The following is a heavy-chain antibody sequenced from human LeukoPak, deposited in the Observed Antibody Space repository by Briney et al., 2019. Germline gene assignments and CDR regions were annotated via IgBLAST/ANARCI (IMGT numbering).Heavy chain of an antibody. CDR3: AKDVRPGGGGMDV. D-gene: IGHD3-10*02. Sequence: GGSLRLSCAASGFTFSNYAQSWVRQAPGKGLECVSAISGLGRTTYYADSVKGRFTISRDNSKNTLYLQMNSLRAEDTAVYYCAKDVRPGGGGMDVWGQGTTVTVSS. J-gene: IGHJ6*02. CDR1: GFTFSNYA. CDR2: ISGLGRTT. V-gene: IGHV3-23*01.